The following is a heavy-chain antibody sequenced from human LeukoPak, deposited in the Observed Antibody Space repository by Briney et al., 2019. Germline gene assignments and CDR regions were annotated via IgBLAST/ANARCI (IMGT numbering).Heavy chain of an antibody. J-gene: IGHJ3*02. V-gene: IGHV4-59*12. Sequence: SETLSLTCTVSGGSISSYYWSWIRQPPGKGLEWIGYIYYSGSTFYNPSLKSRVTISVDTSKNQFSLKLSSVTAADTAVYYCARDNRYFDIWGQGTMVTVSS. CDR3: ARDNRYFDI. CDR1: GGSISSYY. CDR2: IYYSGST. D-gene: IGHD5-18*01.